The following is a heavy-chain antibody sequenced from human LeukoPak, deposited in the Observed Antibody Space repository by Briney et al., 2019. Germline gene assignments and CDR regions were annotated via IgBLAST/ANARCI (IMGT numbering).Heavy chain of an antibody. CDR3: ARDHLSRFDY. D-gene: IGHD3-3*02. J-gene: IGHJ4*02. CDR2: IRYDGSNK. Sequence: GGSLRLSCAASGFTFSSYGMYWVRQAPGKGLEWVAFIRYDGSNKYYADSVKGRFTISRDNSKNTLYLQMNSLRAEDTAVYYCARDHLSRFDYWGQGTLVTVSS. V-gene: IGHV3-30*02. CDR1: GFTFSSYG.